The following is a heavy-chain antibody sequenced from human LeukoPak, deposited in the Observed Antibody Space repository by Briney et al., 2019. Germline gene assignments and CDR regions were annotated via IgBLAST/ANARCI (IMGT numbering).Heavy chain of an antibody. CDR3: AREAVFDY. J-gene: IGHJ4*02. CDR2: IWYGGSNK. V-gene: IGHV3-33*01. CDR1: GFTFSSYG. Sequence: GRSLRLSCAASGFTFSSYGMHWVRQAPGKGLEWVAVIWYGGSNKYYADSVKGRFTISRDNSKNTLYLQMNSLRAEDTAVYYCAREAVFDYWGQGTLVTVSS.